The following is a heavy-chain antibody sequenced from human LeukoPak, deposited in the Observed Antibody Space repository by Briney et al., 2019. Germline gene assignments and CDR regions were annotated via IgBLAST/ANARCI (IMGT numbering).Heavy chain of an antibody. Sequence: SETLSLTCTVSGGSISGYYWSWIRQPPGEGLECIGYIHYIGGTNYNPSLWSRVTISVDTSKNQFSLKLNSVTAADTAVYYCARFLSTESFDIWGQGTMVTVSS. J-gene: IGHJ3*02. V-gene: IGHV4-59*08. CDR2: IHYIGGT. CDR3: ARFLSTESFDI. D-gene: IGHD3-3*01. CDR1: GGSISGYY.